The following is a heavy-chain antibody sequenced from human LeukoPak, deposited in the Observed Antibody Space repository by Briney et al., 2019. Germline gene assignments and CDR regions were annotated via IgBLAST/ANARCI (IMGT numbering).Heavy chain of an antibody. CDR3: ARGPGCVWGSYRLKWPYNWFDP. CDR2: INHSGST. D-gene: IGHD3-16*02. CDR1: GGSFSGYY. V-gene: IGHV4-34*01. J-gene: IGHJ5*02. Sequence: SETLSLTCAVYGGSFSGYYWSWIRQPPGKGLEWIGEINHSGSTNYNPSLKSRVTISVDTSKNQFSLKLSSVTAADTAVYYYARGPGCVWGSYRLKWPYNWFDPWGQGTLVTVSS.